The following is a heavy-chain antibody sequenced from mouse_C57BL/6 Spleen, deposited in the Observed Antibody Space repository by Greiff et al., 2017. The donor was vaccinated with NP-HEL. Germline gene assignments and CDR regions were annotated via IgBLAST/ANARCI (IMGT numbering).Heavy chain of an antibody. V-gene: IGHV1-55*01. CDR2: IYPGSGST. CDR1: GYTFTSYW. J-gene: IGHJ1*03. Sequence: VQLQQPGAELVKPGASVKMSCKASGYTFTSYWITWVKQRPGQGLEWIGDIYPGSGSTNYNEKFKSKATLTVDTSSRTAYMHLSSLTSEDSAVYYCAKTRYFDVWGTGTTVTVSS. CDR3: AKTRYFDV.